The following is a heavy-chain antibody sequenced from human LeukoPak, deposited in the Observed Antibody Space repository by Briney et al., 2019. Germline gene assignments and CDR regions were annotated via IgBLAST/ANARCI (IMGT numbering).Heavy chain of an antibody. J-gene: IGHJ4*02. D-gene: IGHD5-24*01. CDR2: IHPTGVT. CDR3: VRGEDPYKQGR. CDR1: GVSLSDYY. Sequence: PSETLSLTCDVSGVSLSDYYWSWIRQPPGKGLEWIGEIHPTGVTNYNPSLMTRVTISPDTSKRQFSLKLTSVTAADTAVYYCVRGEDPYKQGRWGQGAQVTVSS. V-gene: IGHV4-34*01.